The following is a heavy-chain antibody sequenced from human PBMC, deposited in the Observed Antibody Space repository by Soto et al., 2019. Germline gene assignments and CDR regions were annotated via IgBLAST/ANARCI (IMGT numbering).Heavy chain of an antibody. Sequence: SGPTLVNPTETLTLTCTVSGFSLSNARMGVSWIRQPPGKALEWLAHIFSNDEKSYSTSLKSRLTISKDTSKSQVVLTMTNMDPVDTATYYCARIVVAGTYYYYYGMDVWGQGTTITVSS. J-gene: IGHJ6*02. CDR3: ARIVVAGTYYYYYGMDV. V-gene: IGHV2-26*01. CDR2: IFSNDEK. D-gene: IGHD6-19*01. CDR1: GFSLSNARMG.